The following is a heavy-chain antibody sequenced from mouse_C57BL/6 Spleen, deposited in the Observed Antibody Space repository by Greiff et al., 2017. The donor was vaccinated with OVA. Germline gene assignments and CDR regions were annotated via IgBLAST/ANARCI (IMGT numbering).Heavy chain of an antibody. CDR2: IHPNSGST. CDR3: AREASYYSGYFDV. D-gene: IGHD2-12*01. Sequence: VQLQQPGAELVKPGASVKLSCKASGYTFTSYWMHWVKQRPGQGLEWIGMIHPNSGSTNYNEKFKSKATLTVDKSSSTAYMQLSSLTSEDSAVYYCAREASYYSGYFDVWGTGTTVTVSS. CDR1: GYTFTSYW. J-gene: IGHJ1*03. V-gene: IGHV1-64*01.